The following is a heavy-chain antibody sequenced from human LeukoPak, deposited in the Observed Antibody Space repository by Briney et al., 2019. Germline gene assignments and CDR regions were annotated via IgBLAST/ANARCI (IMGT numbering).Heavy chain of an antibody. D-gene: IGHD3-22*01. Sequence: GGSLRLSCAASGLTVSSNYVSWVRQAPGKGMEQASDIYSGGSTYYAESEKGRFTISKDNSKSTLYLQMNRLRAEDTAVYYCARAHYDSSGWGPDYWGQGTLVTVSS. V-gene: IGHV3-53*01. J-gene: IGHJ4*02. CDR1: GLTVSSNY. CDR3: ARAHYDSSGWGPDY. CDR2: IYSGGST.